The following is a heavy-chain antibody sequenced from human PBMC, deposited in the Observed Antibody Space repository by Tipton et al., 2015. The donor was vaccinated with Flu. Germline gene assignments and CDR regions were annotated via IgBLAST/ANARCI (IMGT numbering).Heavy chain of an antibody. CDR1: GGSISSYY. V-gene: IGHV4-4*07. Sequence: LRLSCTVSGGSISSYYWSWIRQPAGKGLEWIGRIYTSGSTNYNPSLKSRVTMSVDTSKNQFSLKLSSVTAADTAVYYCAREFRKLLWFGELLFFTPSWGQGTLVTVSS. J-gene: IGHJ5*02. CDR2: IYTSGST. D-gene: IGHD3-10*01. CDR3: AREFRKLLWFGELLFFTPS.